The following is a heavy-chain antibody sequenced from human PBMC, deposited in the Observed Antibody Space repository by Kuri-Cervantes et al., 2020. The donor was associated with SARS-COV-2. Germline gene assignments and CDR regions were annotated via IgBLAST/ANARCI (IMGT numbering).Heavy chain of an antibody. V-gene: IGHV4-34*01. CDR3: ARAPDYSRHWFDP. D-gene: IGHD4-11*01. Sequence: CAASGFTVSSNYMSWVRQAPGKGLEWIGEINHSGSTNYNPSLKSRVTISVDTSKNQFSLKLSSVTAADTAVYYCARAPDYSRHWFDPWGQGTLVTVSS. J-gene: IGHJ5*02. CDR2: INHSGST. CDR1: GFTVSSNY.